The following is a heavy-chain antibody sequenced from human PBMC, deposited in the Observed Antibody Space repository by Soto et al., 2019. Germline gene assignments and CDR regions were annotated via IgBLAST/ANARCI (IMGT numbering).Heavy chain of an antibody. CDR3: ARSYCSSTSCYANGMDV. CDR1: GGSISSGDYY. V-gene: IGHV4-30-4*01. J-gene: IGHJ6*02. D-gene: IGHD2-2*01. Sequence: SETLSLTCTVSGGSISSGDYYWSWIRQPPGKGPEWIGYIYYSGSTYYNPSLKSRVTISVDTSKTQFSLKLSSVTAADTAVYYCARSYCSSTSCYANGMDVWGQGTTVTVSS. CDR2: IYYSGST.